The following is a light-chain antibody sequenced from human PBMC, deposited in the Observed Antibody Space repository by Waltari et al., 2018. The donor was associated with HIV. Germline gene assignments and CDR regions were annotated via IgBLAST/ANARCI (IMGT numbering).Light chain of an antibody. CDR1: SSNIGSHT. CDR2: SNN. CDR3: AAWDDSLNGPV. V-gene: IGLV1-44*01. J-gene: IGLJ3*02. Sequence: QSVLTQPPSASGTPGPRVTISCSGSSSNIGSHTVNWYQQLPGTAPKLLIYSNNQRPSGVPDRFSGSKSGTSASLAISGLQSEDEADYYCAAWDDSLNGPVFGGGTKLTVL.